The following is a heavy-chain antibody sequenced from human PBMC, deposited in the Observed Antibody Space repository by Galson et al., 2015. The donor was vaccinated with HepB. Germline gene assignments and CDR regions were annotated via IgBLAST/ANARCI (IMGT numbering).Heavy chain of an antibody. D-gene: IGHD6-6*01. Sequence: SLRLSCAASGFTFSGYAMSWVRQAPGKGLEWVSAISGSGGSTYYADSVKGRFTISRDNSKNTLYLQMNSLRAEDTAVYYCAKGEYSSSSIDFQHWGQGTLVTVSS. J-gene: IGHJ1*01. CDR3: AKGEYSSSSIDFQH. V-gene: IGHV3-23*01. CDR1: GFTFSGYA. CDR2: ISGSGGST.